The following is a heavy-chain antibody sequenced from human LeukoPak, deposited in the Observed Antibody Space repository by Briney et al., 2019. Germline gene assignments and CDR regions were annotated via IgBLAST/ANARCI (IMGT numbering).Heavy chain of an antibody. J-gene: IGHJ4*02. CDR2: INPRYGST. V-gene: IGHV1-46*01. D-gene: IGHD5-24*01. CDR3: AREEARDDSTGYYFDY. Sequence: GASVKVSCKASGYTFINYHIHWVRQAPGQGIEWMGIINPRYGSTTYAQNFQGRVTMTRDMSTCTVYMELSSLRSEDTAVYYCAREEARDDSTGYYFDYWGQGTLLTVSS. CDR1: GYTFINYH.